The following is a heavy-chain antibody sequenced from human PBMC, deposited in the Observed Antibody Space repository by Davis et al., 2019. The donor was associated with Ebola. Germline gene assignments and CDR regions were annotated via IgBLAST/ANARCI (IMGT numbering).Heavy chain of an antibody. CDR1: GFTFSSYY. Sequence: GESLKISCAASGFTFSSYYMSWVRQAPGKGLEWVANIKQDGSDKYYVDSVNGRFTISRDNSKNTLYLQMNSLRAEDTAVYYCARVSSSSYYYYGMDVWGKGTTVTVSS. V-gene: IGHV3-7*01. J-gene: IGHJ6*04. CDR3: ARVSSSSYYYYGMDV. D-gene: IGHD6-13*01. CDR2: IKQDGSDK.